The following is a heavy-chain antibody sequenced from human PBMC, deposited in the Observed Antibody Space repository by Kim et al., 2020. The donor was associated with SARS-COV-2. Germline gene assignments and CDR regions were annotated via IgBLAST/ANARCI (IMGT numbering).Heavy chain of an antibody. D-gene: IGHD3-10*01. V-gene: IGHV3-30*04. CDR2: ISCDRNYL. J-gene: IGHJ4*02. Sequence: GGSLRLSCAASGFTFSSYTMHWVRQAPGKGLEWVSSISCDRNYLYYADSVKGRFTISRDNTKNTLYLQMNSLRAEDTAVYYCARAFGMLLQWFGKEYCGPGALVT. CDR3: ARAFGMLLQWFGKEY. CDR1: GFTFSSYT.